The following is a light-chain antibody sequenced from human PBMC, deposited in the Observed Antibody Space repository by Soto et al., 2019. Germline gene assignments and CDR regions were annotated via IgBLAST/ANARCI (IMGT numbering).Light chain of an antibody. J-gene: IGLJ2*01. V-gene: IGLV3-21*04. CDR1: NIGSKS. Sequence: SYELTQPPSVSVAPGKTATITCGGNNIGSKSEHWYQQKPGQAPVLVIYYDSDRPSGIPERFSGSNSGNTATLTISRVEAGDEADYYCQVWDNSSDHQVFGGGTKVTVL. CDR2: YDS. CDR3: QVWDNSSDHQV.